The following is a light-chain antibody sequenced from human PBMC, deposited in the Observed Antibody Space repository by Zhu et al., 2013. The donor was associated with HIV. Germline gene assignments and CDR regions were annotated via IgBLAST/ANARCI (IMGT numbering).Light chain of an antibody. CDR3: QQSYSTPXT. J-gene: IGKJ4*02. V-gene: IGKV1-39*01. CDR2: AAS. CDR1: QSISSY. Sequence: DIQMTQSPSSLSASVGDRVTITCRASQSISSYLNWYQQKPGKAPKLLIYAASSLQSGVPSRFSGSGSGTDFTLTISSVQPDDFGTYYCQQSYSTPXTFGGGSKVEIK.